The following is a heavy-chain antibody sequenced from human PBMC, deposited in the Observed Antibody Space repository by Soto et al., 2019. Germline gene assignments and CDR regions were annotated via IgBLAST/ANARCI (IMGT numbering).Heavy chain of an antibody. Sequence: SVKVSCKASGLTFRDSAVQWVRQRHALRLEWIGWIVVGSGNTNYAQDFQGRVTIKRHMSTDTVYMELSSLSSEDSAVFFCAAEVLTYGNGGYFFDGFDTCGQGTKVTVSS. CDR3: AAEVLTYGNGGYFFDGFDT. CDR1: GLTFRDSA. CDR2: IVVGSGNT. D-gene: IGHD2-21*01. V-gene: IGHV1-58*01. J-gene: IGHJ3*02.